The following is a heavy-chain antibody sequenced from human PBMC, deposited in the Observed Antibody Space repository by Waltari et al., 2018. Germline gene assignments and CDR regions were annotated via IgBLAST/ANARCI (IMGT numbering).Heavy chain of an antibody. CDR1: GYTFTGYY. CDR2: INPNSGGT. J-gene: IGHJ4*02. CDR3: ARPIAARPWTPPFDY. D-gene: IGHD6-6*01. Sequence: QVQLVQSGAEVKKPGASVKVSCKASGYTFTGYYMHWVRQAPGQGLEWMGRINPNSGGTNYAQKFQGRVTMTRDTSISTAYMELSRLRSDDTAVYYCARPIAARPWTPPFDYWGQGTLVTVSS. V-gene: IGHV1-2*06.